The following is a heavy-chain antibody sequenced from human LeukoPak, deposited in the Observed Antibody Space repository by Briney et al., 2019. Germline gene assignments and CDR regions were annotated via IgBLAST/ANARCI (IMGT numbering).Heavy chain of an antibody. J-gene: IGHJ5*02. CDR1: GGSISSYY. V-gene: IGHV4-59*08. Sequence: SETPSLTCTVSGGSISSYYWSWIRQPPGKGLEWIGYIYYSGSTNYNPSLKSRVTISVDTSKNQFSLKLSSVTAADTAVYYCARSLGDYGDGNWFDPWGQGTLVTVSS. CDR2: IYYSGST. CDR3: ARSLGDYGDGNWFDP. D-gene: IGHD4-17*01.